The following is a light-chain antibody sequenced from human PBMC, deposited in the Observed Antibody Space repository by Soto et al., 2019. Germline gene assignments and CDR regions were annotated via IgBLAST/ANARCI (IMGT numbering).Light chain of an antibody. CDR3: HQYNDWPSIT. Sequence: EIVMTQSPATLSVSPGESATLSCRASQSVASYLAWYQQKPGQAPRLLIFGASVRATGIPARFSGSGSGTEFVLTIDSLQSEDFAVYYCHQYNDWPSITFGQGTRLEI. J-gene: IGKJ5*01. CDR1: QSVASY. CDR2: GAS. V-gene: IGKV3-15*01.